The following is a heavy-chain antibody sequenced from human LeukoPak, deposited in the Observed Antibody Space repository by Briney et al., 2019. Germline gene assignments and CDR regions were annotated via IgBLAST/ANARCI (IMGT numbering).Heavy chain of an antibody. Sequence: GGSLRLSCAASGFTFDDYAMHWVRQAPGKGLEWVSGISWNSGSIGYADSVKDRFTISRDNAKNLLYLQMNSLRAEDTAVYYCASRRDGYNAPFEYWGQGTLVTVSS. CDR1: GFTFDDYA. CDR3: ASRRDGYNAPFEY. J-gene: IGHJ4*02. D-gene: IGHD5-24*01. CDR2: ISWNSGSI. V-gene: IGHV3-9*01.